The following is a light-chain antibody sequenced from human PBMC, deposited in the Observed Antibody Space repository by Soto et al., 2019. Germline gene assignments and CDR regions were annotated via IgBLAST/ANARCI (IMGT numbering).Light chain of an antibody. CDR1: KSIRSY. CDR3: QQSYSTIIT. Sequence: DIQMNQSPSSLSASVGDRVTITCRESKSIRSYLNWYQQTPGKAPNLLIYSVSRLQSGVPSLFSGSGSGTDFTRTISSLKHEDFETAYCQQSYSTIITFGQGTRLEIK. CDR2: SVS. V-gene: IGKV1-39*01. J-gene: IGKJ5*01.